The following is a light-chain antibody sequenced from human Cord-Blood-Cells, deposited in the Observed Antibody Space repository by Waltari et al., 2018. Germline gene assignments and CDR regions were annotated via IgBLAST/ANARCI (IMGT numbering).Light chain of an antibody. CDR3: QQYGSSLYT. J-gene: IGKJ2*01. Sequence: EIVLTQSPCTLSLSPGERATLSCRASQSVSISYLAWYQQKPGQAPRLLIYGASSRATGIPDRFSGSGSGTDFTLTISRLEPEDFAVYYCQQYGSSLYTFGQGTKLEIK. CDR1: QSVSISY. CDR2: GAS. V-gene: IGKV3-20*01.